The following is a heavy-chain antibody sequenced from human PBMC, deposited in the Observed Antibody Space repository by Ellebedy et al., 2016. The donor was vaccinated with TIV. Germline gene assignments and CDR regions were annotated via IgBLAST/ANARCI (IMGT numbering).Heavy chain of an antibody. CDR1: GFTFSSYW. D-gene: IGHD2/OR15-2a*01. CDR3: ARSFVIGGMVVGY. J-gene: IGHJ4*02. Sequence: PGGSLRLSCAASGFTFSSYWMTWVRQAPGKGLEWVANINQDGSEKYHVDSVKGRFTISRDNDKNSLYLQMNSLRAEDTAVYYCARSFVIGGMVVGYWGQGTLVTVSS. CDR2: INQDGSEK. V-gene: IGHV3-7*02.